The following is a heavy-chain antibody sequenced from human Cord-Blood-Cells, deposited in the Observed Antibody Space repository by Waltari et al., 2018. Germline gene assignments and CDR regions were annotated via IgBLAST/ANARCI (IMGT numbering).Heavy chain of an antibody. J-gene: IGHJ3*02. Sequence: EVQLVESGGGLVQPGGSLRLSCAASGFPFSSYWMSWVRQAPGKGLEWVANIKQDGSEKYYVDSVKGRFTISRDNAKNSLYLQMNSLRAEDTAVYYCARDRLRFAFDIWGQGTMVTVSS. V-gene: IGHV3-7*01. CDR3: ARDRLRFAFDI. CDR1: GFPFSSYW. D-gene: IGHD3-10*01. CDR2: IKQDGSEK.